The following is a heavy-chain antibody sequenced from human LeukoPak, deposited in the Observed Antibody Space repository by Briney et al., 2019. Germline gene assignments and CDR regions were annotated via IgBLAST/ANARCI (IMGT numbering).Heavy chain of an antibody. CDR2: ISSSSSYI. CDR3: ARAAYSYGPRGFDY. D-gene: IGHD3-16*01. J-gene: IGHJ4*02. Sequence: PGVSLRLSCAASGFTFSSYVMNWVRQATGKGVEWVSSISSSSSYIYYADSVKGRFTISRDNAKNSLYLQMNSLRAEDTAVYYCARAAYSYGPRGFDYWGQGILVTVSS. V-gene: IGHV3-21*01. CDR1: GFTFSSYV.